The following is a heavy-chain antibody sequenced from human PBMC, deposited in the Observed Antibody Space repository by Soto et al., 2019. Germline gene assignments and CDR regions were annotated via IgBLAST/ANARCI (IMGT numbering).Heavy chain of an antibody. V-gene: IGHV1-69*13. CDR3: ARVRDGYKDDAFDI. Sequence: GASVKVSCKASGGTFSSYAISCVRQAPGQGLEWMGGIIPIFGTANYAQKFQGRVTITADESTSTAYMELSSLRSEDTAVYYCARVRDGYKDDAFDIWGQGTMVTVSS. CDR1: GGTFSSYA. CDR2: IIPIFGTA. D-gene: IGHD5-12*01. J-gene: IGHJ3*02.